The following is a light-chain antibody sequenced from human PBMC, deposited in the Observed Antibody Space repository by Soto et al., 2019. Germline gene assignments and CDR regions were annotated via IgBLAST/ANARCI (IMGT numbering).Light chain of an antibody. CDR3: QQLNSYPLT. CDR1: QDISTS. CDR2: PAS. Sequence: DIQLTQSPSFLSASVGDRVTVSCRASQDISTSLAWFQQKAGKVPQLLVYPASTLQDGVPSRFSGSGSGTQFTLTISSLQPEDFATYYCQQLNSYPLTFGPGTKVDIK. V-gene: IGKV1-9*01. J-gene: IGKJ3*01.